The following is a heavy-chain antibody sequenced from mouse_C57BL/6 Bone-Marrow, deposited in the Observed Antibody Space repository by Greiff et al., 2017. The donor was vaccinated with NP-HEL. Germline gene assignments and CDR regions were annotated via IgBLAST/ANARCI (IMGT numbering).Heavy chain of an antibody. Sequence: EVNVVESGGGLVKPGGSLKLSCAASGFTFSSYAMSWVRQTPEKRLEWVATISDGGSYTYYPDNVKGRFTISRDNAKNNLYLQMSHLKSEDTAMYYCAREGPYYYGSSYEGWYFDVWGTGTTVTVSS. J-gene: IGHJ1*03. D-gene: IGHD1-1*01. CDR2: ISDGGSYT. CDR1: GFTFSSYA. V-gene: IGHV5-4*01. CDR3: AREGPYYYGSSYEGWYFDV.